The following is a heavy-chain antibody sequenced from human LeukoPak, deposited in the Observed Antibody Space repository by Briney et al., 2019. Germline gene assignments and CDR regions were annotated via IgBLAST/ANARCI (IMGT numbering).Heavy chain of an antibody. V-gene: IGHV3-7*01. CDR1: GFNFINYW. J-gene: IGHJ4*02. CDR2: VKEDGTTK. CDR3: VSQEVVPH. D-gene: IGHD2-15*01. Sequence: PGGSLRLSCAASGFNFINYWMSWVRQAPGKGLEWVANVKEDGTTKQYMDSVKGRFTISRDNAKNSLHLQMDSLRAEDTAVYYCVSQEVVPHWGQGTLVSVSS.